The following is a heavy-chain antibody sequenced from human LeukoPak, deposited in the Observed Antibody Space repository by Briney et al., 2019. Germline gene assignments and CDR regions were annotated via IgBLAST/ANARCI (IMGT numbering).Heavy chain of an antibody. V-gene: IGHV3-23*01. Sequence: PGGSLRLSCAASGFTFSSYAMSWVRQAPGKGLEWVSAISGSGGSTYYADSVKGRLTISRDNSKNTLYLQMNSLRAEDTAVYYCAKYGLVHPFPYFDYWGQGTLVTVSS. CDR2: ISGSGGST. J-gene: IGHJ4*02. CDR3: AKYGLVHPFPYFDY. D-gene: IGHD6-19*01. CDR1: GFTFSSYA.